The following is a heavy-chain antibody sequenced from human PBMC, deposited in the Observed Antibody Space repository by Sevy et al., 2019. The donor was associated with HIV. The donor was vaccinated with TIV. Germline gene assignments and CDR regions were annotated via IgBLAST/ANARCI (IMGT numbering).Heavy chain of an antibody. V-gene: IGHV3-30-3*01. Sequence: GGSPRLSCAASGFTFSNYDMHWVRQAPGKGLEWVAVISHDGNYKNYADSMKVRFTISRDDFKNTLYLQMSSLRPEDTAVYFCARLFSCGGDCYYLDYWGQGALVTVSS. CDR3: ARLFSCGGDCYYLDY. D-gene: IGHD2-21*02. CDR1: GFTFSNYD. CDR2: ISHDGNYK. J-gene: IGHJ4*02.